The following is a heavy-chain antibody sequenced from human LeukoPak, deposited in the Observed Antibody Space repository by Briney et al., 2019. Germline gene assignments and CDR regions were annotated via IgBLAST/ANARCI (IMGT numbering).Heavy chain of an antibody. CDR1: GFTFSNYW. CDR2: ISSSGWRT. V-gene: IGHV3-23*01. Sequence: PGGSLRLSCAASGFTFSNYWMSWVRQAPGKGLEWVSAISSSGWRTYYADSVKGRFTISRDNSKYTLYLQMNSLRAEDTAVYYCAKVGLRGYYDILTGYGNNWFDPWGQGTLVTVSS. J-gene: IGHJ5*02. CDR3: AKVGLRGYYDILTGYGNNWFDP. D-gene: IGHD3-9*01.